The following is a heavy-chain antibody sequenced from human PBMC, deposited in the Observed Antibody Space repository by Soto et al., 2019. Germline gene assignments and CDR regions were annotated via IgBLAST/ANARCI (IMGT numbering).Heavy chain of an antibody. J-gene: IGHJ6*02. CDR1: GGFVSSSSYS. V-gene: IGHV4-39*01. CDR2: IYSSENT. Sequence: SDTLSLTCSVSGGFVSSSSYSWGWIRQSPGKGLEWIGTIYSSENTYYNPSLLSRVTISVDTSKNEFSLRLSSVTAADTAVYYCARLNGYCISTNCHGYYGMDVWGQGTTVNVSS. CDR3: ARLNGYCISTNCHGYYGMDV. D-gene: IGHD2-2*03.